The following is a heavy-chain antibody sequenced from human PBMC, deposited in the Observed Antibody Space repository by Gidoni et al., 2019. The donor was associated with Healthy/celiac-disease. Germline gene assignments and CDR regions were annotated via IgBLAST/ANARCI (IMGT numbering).Heavy chain of an antibody. V-gene: IGHV3-73*02. CDR2: IRSKANSYAT. D-gene: IGHD3-22*01. CDR1: GFTFSGSA. CDR3: TRPGPMVVSNGGYYGMDV. Sequence: EVQLVESGGGLVQPGGSLKLSCAASGFTFSGSAMHWVRQASGKGLEWVGRIRSKANSYATAYAASVKGRFTISRDDSKNTAYLQMNSLKTEDTAVYYCTRPGPMVVSNGGYYGMDVWGQGTTVTVSS. J-gene: IGHJ6*02.